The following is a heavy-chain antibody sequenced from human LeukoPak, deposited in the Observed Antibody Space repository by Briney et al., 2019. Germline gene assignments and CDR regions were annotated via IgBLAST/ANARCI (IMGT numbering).Heavy chain of an antibody. J-gene: IGHJ5*02. D-gene: IGHD2-15*01. CDR2: IYYSGST. CDR3: TSSVVVAAPRSGWFDP. Sequence: SETLSLTCTVSGGSISSSSYYWGWIRQPPRKGLEWIGIIYYSGSTYYNPSLKSRVTISVDTSKNQFSLKLSSVTAADTAVYYCTSSVVVAAPRSGWFDPWGQGTLVTVSS. CDR1: GGSISSSSYY. V-gene: IGHV4-39*01.